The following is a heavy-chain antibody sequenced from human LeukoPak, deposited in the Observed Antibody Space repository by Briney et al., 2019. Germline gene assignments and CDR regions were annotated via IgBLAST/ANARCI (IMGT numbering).Heavy chain of an antibody. Sequence: GGTLRLSCAASGFTFSSYGMSWVRQAPGKGLEWVSAISGSGGSTYYADSVKGRFTISRDNSKNTLYLQMNSLRAEDTAVYYCAKSKANYYGSGSYLSWGQGTLVTVSS. CDR2: ISGSGGST. V-gene: IGHV3-23*01. CDR3: AKSKANYYGSGSYLS. J-gene: IGHJ4*02. CDR1: GFTFSSYG. D-gene: IGHD3-10*01.